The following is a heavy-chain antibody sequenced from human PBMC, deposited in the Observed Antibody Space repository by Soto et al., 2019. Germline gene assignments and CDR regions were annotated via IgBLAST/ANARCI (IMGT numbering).Heavy chain of an antibody. D-gene: IGHD6-13*01. CDR3: ARYRYSSSWYAGYNWFDP. CDR2: INAGNGNT. J-gene: IGHJ5*02. V-gene: IGHV1-3*01. CDR1: GYTFTSYA. Sequence: ASVKVSCKASGYTFTSYAMHWVRQAPGQRLEWMGWINAGNGNTKYSQKFQGRVTITRDTSASTAYMELSSLGSEDTAVYYCARYRYSSSWYAGYNWFDPWGQGTLVTVSS.